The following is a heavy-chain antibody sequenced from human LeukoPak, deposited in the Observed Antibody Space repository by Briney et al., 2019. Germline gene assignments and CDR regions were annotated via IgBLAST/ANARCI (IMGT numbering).Heavy chain of an antibody. CDR3: AKDVDTAMVTGGMDV. Sequence: GRSLRLSCAASGFTFYDYAMHWVRQAPGKGLEWVSGISWNSGSIGYADSVKGRFTISRDNAKNSLYLQMNSLRAEDTALYYCAKDVDTAMVTGGMDVWGQGTTVTVSS. CDR2: ISWNSGSI. CDR1: GFTFYDYA. D-gene: IGHD5-18*01. J-gene: IGHJ6*02. V-gene: IGHV3-9*01.